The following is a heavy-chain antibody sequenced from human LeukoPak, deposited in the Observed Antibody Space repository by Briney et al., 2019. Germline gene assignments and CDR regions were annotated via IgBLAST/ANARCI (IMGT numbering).Heavy chain of an antibody. D-gene: IGHD2-8*01. CDR2: ISGSGGST. Sequence: PGGSLRLSCAASGFTFSSYGMSWVRQAPGKGLEWVSAISGSGGSTYYADSVKGRFTISRDNSKNTLYLQMNSLRAEDTAVYYCAKDWSWYADLGDAFDIWGQGTMVTVSS. CDR1: GFTFSSYG. CDR3: AKDWSWYADLGDAFDI. V-gene: IGHV3-23*01. J-gene: IGHJ3*02.